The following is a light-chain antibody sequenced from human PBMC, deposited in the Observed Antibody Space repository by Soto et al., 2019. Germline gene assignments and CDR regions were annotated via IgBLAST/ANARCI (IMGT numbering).Light chain of an antibody. CDR1: QDINKW. Sequence: DIQMTQSPSSVSASLGDTVTITCRASQDINKWLAWYQQKPGLAPNLVIYTASRLHGGGPSRFSGSASGTNFTLTNSSLQPEDGGTYYRQQGKSFPLTFGGGTKVDI. CDR2: TAS. CDR3: QQGKSFPLT. V-gene: IGKV1-12*01. J-gene: IGKJ4*01.